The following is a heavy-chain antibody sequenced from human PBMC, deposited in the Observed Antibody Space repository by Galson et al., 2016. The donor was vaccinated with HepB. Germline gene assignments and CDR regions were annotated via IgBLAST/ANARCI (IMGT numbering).Heavy chain of an antibody. D-gene: IGHD4-11*01. CDR3: ARDTEDYRMDY. V-gene: IGHV3-21*01. CDR2: ISSSSTYI. Sequence: SLRLSCAASGFTFSSYTMNWVSSISSSSTYIHYEDSVKGRFTISRDNAKNSLYLQMNSLRAEDTAVYYCARDTEDYRMDYWGQGILVTVSS. CDR1: GFTFSSYT. J-gene: IGHJ4*02.